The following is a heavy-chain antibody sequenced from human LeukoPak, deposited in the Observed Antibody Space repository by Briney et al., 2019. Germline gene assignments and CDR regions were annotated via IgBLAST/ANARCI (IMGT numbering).Heavy chain of an antibody. D-gene: IGHD3-10*01. V-gene: IGHV4-34*01. Sequence: SETLSLTCAVYGGSFSGYYWSWIRQPPGKGLEWIGEINHSGSTNYNPSLKSRVTISVDTSKNQFSLKLSSVTAADTAVYYCVRRAESVEHVWFGEDGYAQYFHHWGQGILVTVSS. J-gene: IGHJ1*01. CDR1: GGSFSGYY. CDR3: VRRAESVEHVWFGEDGYAQYFHH. CDR2: INHSGST.